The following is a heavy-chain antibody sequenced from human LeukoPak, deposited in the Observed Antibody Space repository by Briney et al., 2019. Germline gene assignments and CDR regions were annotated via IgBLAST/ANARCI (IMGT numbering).Heavy chain of an antibody. CDR1: GGTFSSYA. Sequence: SAKVSCKASGGTFSSYAISWVRQAPGQGLEWMGGIIPIFGTANYAQKFQGRVTITTDESTSTAYMELSSLRSEDTAVYYCARENIVVVPAAIRYFDYWGQGTLVTVSS. CDR2: IIPIFGTA. V-gene: IGHV1-69*05. D-gene: IGHD2-2*01. CDR3: ARENIVVVPAAIRYFDY. J-gene: IGHJ4*02.